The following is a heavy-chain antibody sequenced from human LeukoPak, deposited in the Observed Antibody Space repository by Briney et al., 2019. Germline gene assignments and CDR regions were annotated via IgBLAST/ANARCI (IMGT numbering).Heavy chain of an antibody. Sequence: QPGGSLRLSCAASGFTFSSDWMHWVRQAPGKGLEWVSSIGGSGDNTFYADSVKDRFTISRDNSKNTLFLQMNSLRAEDTAVYYCAKGRGTTVTSAANYWGQGTLVTVSS. CDR1: GFTFSSDW. V-gene: IGHV3-23*01. D-gene: IGHD4-17*01. CDR2: IGGSGDNT. CDR3: AKGRGTTVTSAANY. J-gene: IGHJ4*02.